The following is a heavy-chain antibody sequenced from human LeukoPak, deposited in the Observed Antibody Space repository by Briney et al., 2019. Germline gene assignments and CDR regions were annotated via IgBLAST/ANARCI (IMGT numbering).Heavy chain of an antibody. V-gene: IGHV1-2*02. CDR1: GYTFTGYY. D-gene: IGHD3-22*01. CDR3: ARVLQLEYYYDSSGPHYFDY. CDR2: INPNSGGT. Sequence: GASVKVSCKASGYTFTGYYMHWVRQAPGQGLEWMGWINPNSGGTNYAQKLQGRVTMTTDTSTSTAYMELRSLRSDDTAVYYCARVLQLEYYYDSSGPHYFDYWGQGTLVTVSS. J-gene: IGHJ4*02.